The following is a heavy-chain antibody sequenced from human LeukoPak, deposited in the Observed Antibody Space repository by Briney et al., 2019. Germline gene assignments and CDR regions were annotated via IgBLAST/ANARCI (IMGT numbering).Heavy chain of an antibody. Sequence: PGGSLRLSCAASGFTFSSYGMHWVRQAPGKGLEWVAVISYDGSNKYYADSVKGRFTISRDNSKNTLYLQMNSLRAEDTAVYYCARVWIAVAGFDYWGQGTLVTVSS. CDR2: ISYDGSNK. J-gene: IGHJ4*02. CDR1: GFTFSSYG. CDR3: ARVWIAVAGFDY. D-gene: IGHD6-19*01. V-gene: IGHV3-30*03.